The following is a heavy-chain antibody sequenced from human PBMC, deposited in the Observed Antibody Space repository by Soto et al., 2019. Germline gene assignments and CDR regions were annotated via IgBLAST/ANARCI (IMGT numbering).Heavy chain of an antibody. CDR2: ISNSGGTI. CDR1: GFTFSDYY. V-gene: IGHV3-11*01. J-gene: IGHJ4*02. CDR3: ARYGGSGLRKFDY. Sequence: QVQLVESGGGLVKPGGPLRLSCAASGFTFSDYYMTWIRQAPGKGLEWVSYISNSGGTIYYTDSVKGRFTISRDNAKNSLYLQMSSLRAKDTAVYYCARYGGSGLRKFDYWGQGTLVTVSS. D-gene: IGHD2-15*01.